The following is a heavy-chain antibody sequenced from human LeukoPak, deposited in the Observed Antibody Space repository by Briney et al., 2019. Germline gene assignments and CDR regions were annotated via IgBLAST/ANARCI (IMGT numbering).Heavy chain of an antibody. J-gene: IGHJ5*02. V-gene: IGHV3-53*01. CDR1: GFTVSSNY. CDR2: IYSGGTT. Sequence: GGSLRLSCAASGFTVSSNYMSWVRQAPGKGLEWVAVIYSGGTTSYADSVKGRFTISRDNSKNTLYLQMNSLRAEDTAVYYCARDYTVPRAAIVTESWGQGTLVTVSS. D-gene: IGHD6-13*01. CDR3: ARDYTVPRAAIVTES.